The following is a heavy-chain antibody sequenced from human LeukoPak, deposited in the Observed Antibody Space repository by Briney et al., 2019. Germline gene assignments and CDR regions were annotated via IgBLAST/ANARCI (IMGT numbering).Heavy chain of an antibody. V-gene: IGHV4-59*08. J-gene: IGHJ4*02. Sequence: SETLSLTCTVSGGSISSYYWSWIRQPPGKGLEWIGYIYYSGSTNYDPSLKSRVTISVDTSKNQFSLKLSSVTAADTAVYYCARVRSSGHFDYWGQGTLVAVSS. CDR1: GGSISSYY. D-gene: IGHD3-10*01. CDR2: IYYSGST. CDR3: ARVRSSGHFDY.